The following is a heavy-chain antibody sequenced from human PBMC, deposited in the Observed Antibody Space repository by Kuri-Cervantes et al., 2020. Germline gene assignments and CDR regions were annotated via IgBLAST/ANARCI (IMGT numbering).Heavy chain of an antibody. Sequence: GESLKISCAASGFTFSSYSMNWVRQAPGKGLEWVSSISSSSSYIYYADSVKGRFTISRDNAKNSLYLQMNSLRAEDTALYYCAKVNGSGSYLYWYFDLWGRGTLVTVSS. CDR1: GFTFSSYS. D-gene: IGHD3-10*01. CDR2: ISSSSSYI. CDR3: AKVNGSGSYLYWYFDL. J-gene: IGHJ2*01. V-gene: IGHV3-21*04.